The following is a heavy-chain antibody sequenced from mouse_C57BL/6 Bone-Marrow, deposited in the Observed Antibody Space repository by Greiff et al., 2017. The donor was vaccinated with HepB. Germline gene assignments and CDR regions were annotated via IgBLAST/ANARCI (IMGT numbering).Heavy chain of an antibody. CDR2: INPYNGDT. V-gene: IGHV1-20*01. D-gene: IGHD2-13*01. CDR3: ARLTTFAY. Sequence: EVQLQQSGPELVKPGDSVKISCKASGYSFTGYFMNWVMQSHGKSLEWIGRINPYNGDTFYNQKFKGKATLTVDKSSSTDHMELRSLTSEDSAVYYCARLTTFAYWGQGTLVTVSA. CDR1: GYSFTGYF. J-gene: IGHJ3*01.